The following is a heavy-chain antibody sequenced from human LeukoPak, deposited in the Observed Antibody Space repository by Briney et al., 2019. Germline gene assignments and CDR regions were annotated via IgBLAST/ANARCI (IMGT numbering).Heavy chain of an antibody. CDR2: IYTSGST. D-gene: IGHD1-26*01. CDR3: ARRTRPTIETGFDP. V-gene: IGHV4-61*02. J-gene: IGHJ5*02. Sequence: SETLSLTCTVSGGSISSGSYYWSWIRQPAGKGLEWIGRIYTSGSTNYNPSLKSRVTISVDTSKNQFSLKLSSVTAADTAVYYCARRTRPTIETGFDPWGQGTLVTVSS. CDR1: GGSISSGSYY.